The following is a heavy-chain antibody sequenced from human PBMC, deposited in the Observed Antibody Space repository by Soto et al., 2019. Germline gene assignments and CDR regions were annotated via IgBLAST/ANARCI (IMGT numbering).Heavy chain of an antibody. D-gene: IGHD2-15*01. CDR1: GFTFSSYG. V-gene: IGHV3-33*01. CDR2: IWYDGSNK. Sequence: QVQLVESGGGVVQPGRSLRLSCAASGFTFSSYGMHWVRQAPGKGLEWVAVIWYDGSNKYYADSVKGRFTISRDNSKNTLYLQMNSLRAEDTAVYYCARVRSRQNYYYGMDVWGQGTTAPVSS. CDR3: ARVRSRQNYYYGMDV. J-gene: IGHJ6*02.